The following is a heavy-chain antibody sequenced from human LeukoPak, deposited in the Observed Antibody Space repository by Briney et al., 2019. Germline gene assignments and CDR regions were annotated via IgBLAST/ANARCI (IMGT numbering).Heavy chain of an antibody. J-gene: IGHJ4*02. Sequence: GGSLRLSCAASGFTVSNNYINWVRQAPGKGLEWVPVIYSGGSTYYADSVKGRFTISRDNSKNTLYLQMNSLRDEDTALYYCARGLRYSTGWYYFDYWGQGTLVTVSS. V-gene: IGHV3-66*01. CDR2: IYSGGST. D-gene: IGHD6-19*01. CDR3: ARGLRYSTGWYYFDY. CDR1: GFTVSNNY.